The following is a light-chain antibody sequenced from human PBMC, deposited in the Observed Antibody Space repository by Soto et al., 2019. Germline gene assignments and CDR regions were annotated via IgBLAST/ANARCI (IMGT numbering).Light chain of an antibody. J-gene: IGLJ1*01. CDR1: SSDIGSYNY. V-gene: IGLV2-14*01. CDR2: EVS. Sequence: QSALTQPACVSGSPGQSITISCTGTSSDIGSYNYVSWYQQHPGKAPKLMIYEVSNRPSGVSNRFSGSKSGNTASLTISGLQAEDGADYYCSSYTSRSTLGVFGTGTKVTV. CDR3: SSYTSRSTLGV.